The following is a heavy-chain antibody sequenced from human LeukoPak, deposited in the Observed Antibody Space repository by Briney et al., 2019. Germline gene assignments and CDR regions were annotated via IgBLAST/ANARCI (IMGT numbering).Heavy chain of an antibody. CDR1: GYTFTNYG. CDR2: ISPYNGKT. D-gene: IGHD2-8*01. J-gene: IGHJ4*02. CDR3: ARTNLDCKNGVCYDY. V-gene: IGHV1-18*01. Sequence: GASVKVSCKTSGYTFTNYGINWVRQAPGQGLEWMGWISPYNGKTEFAQKFQGRVTMTTDTSTTTVYMELRSLRSDDTAVYYCARTNLDCKNGVCYDYWGQGTLVTVSS.